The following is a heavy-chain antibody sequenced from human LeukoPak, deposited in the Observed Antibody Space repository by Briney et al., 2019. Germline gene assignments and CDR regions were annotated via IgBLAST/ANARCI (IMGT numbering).Heavy chain of an antibody. J-gene: IGHJ3*02. Sequence: ASVKVSCKVSGYTLTELSMHWVRQAPGKGLEWMGGFDPEDGETIYAQKFQGRVTMTEDTSTDTAYMELSGLRSEDTAVYYCATVLGATSGAFDIWGQGTMVTVSS. D-gene: IGHD1-26*01. CDR1: GYTLTELS. V-gene: IGHV1-24*01. CDR2: FDPEDGET. CDR3: ATVLGATSGAFDI.